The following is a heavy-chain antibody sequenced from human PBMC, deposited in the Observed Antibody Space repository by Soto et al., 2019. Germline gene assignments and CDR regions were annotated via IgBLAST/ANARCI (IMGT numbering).Heavy chain of an antibody. CDR3: ARNGPKVDGVYHWFDP. CDR1: EFAFRDSW. CDR2: IKHDGSET. J-gene: IGHJ5*02. V-gene: IGHV3-7*05. D-gene: IGHD5-12*01. Sequence: EVPLVESGGGLVQPGGFLRLSCVASEFAFRDSWMSWVRQAPGKGLEWVANIKHDGSETYYADSVKGRFTISRDNAENSLCLEMHSLRAEDPAGYYWARNGPKVDGVYHWFDPWGQGTLVTVSS.